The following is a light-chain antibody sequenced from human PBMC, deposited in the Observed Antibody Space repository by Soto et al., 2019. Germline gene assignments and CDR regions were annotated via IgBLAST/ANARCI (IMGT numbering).Light chain of an antibody. CDR1: SNDVGGYAY. V-gene: IGLV2-14*01. Sequence: QSVLTQPASVSGSPGQSITISCTGTSNDVGGYAYVSWYQQYPGKAPKLVMSEVSNRPSGVSHRFSGSRSGNTASLTISGLQAEDEADYHCCSYTGNTTPVFGGGTKLTVL. CDR3: CSYTGNTTPV. J-gene: IGLJ3*02. CDR2: EVS.